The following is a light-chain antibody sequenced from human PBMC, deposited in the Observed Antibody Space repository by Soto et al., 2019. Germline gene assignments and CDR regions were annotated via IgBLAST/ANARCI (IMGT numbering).Light chain of an antibody. J-gene: IGKJ1*01. Sequence: EVVLTQSPGTLSLSPGEGDTLSCRASQSLSDNFLAWYQQKPGQAPRLLIYGATSRATGVPDRFSGSGSGTDFTLTINRLEPEDFAVYYCQQYGSTPVTFGQGTKVDNK. V-gene: IGKV3-20*01. CDR1: QSLSDNF. CDR2: GAT. CDR3: QQYGSTPVT.